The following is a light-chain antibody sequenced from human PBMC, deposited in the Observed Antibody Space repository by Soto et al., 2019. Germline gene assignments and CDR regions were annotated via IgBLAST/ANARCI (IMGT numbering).Light chain of an antibody. V-gene: IGKV3-15*01. J-gene: IGKJ5*01. CDR1: QSVGSN. CDR2: DSS. Sequence: EIVLTHSPATLSLSPCDRATLSFSASQSVGSNFACYQQNPGQSRRLLICDSSIRATAIPARFSGSGSGTEFTLSISSLRSEDSAVYFCQQYHFLITFGQGTRLEIK. CDR3: QQYHFLIT.